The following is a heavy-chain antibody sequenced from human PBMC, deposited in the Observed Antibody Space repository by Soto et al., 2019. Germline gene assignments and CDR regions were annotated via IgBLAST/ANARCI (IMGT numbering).Heavy chain of an antibody. D-gene: IGHD3-3*01. Sequence: AASVKVSCQASGYTFTSYGISWVRQAPGQGLEWMGWISAYNGNTNYAQKLQGRVTMTTDTSTSTAYMELRSLRSDDTAVYYCARAPITIFGVVIIDFDYWGQGTLVTVSS. CDR1: GYTFTSYG. J-gene: IGHJ4*02. CDR3: ARAPITIFGVVIIDFDY. CDR2: ISAYNGNT. V-gene: IGHV1-18*01.